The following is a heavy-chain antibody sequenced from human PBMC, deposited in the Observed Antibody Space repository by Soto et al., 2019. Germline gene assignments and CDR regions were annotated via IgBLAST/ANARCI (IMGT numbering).Heavy chain of an antibody. CDR3: AKRAYYDSSAYYDY. D-gene: IGHD3-22*01. Sequence: PGGSLRLSCAASGFTFSSYAKSWVRQAPGKGLEWVSAISGSGSSTYYADSVKGRFTISRGNSKNTLYLQMNSLRAEDTAVYYCAKRAYYDSSAYYDYWGQGTLVTVSS. V-gene: IGHV3-23*01. J-gene: IGHJ4*02. CDR2: ISGSGSST. CDR1: GFTFSSYA.